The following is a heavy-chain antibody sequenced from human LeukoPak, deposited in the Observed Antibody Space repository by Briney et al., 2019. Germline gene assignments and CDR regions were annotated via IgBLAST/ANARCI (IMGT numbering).Heavy chain of an antibody. CDR1: GYTFTDYY. CDR3: ARVRGGATYDAFDI. CDR2: INPNSGGT. J-gene: IGHJ3*02. V-gene: IGHV1-2*02. Sequence: ASVKVSCKASGYTFTDYYIHWVRQAPGQGLEWMGWINPNSGGTNYAQKFQGRVTMTRDTSITTASMELSRLRSDDTAVYFCARVRGGATYDAFDIWGQGTMVTVSS. D-gene: IGHD1-26*01.